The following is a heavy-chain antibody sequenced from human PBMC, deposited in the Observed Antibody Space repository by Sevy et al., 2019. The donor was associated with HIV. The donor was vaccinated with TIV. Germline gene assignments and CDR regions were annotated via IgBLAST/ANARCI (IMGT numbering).Heavy chain of an antibody. CDR3: AGAPTAISFDF. CDR2: ISSSGIST. Sequence: GGSLRLSCAGSGFTFTDYYMSWIRQAPGKGLEWISYISSSGISTYYADSVKGRFTISRDQAKKIVYLQMNSLRAEDAAVYYCAGAPTAISFDFWGQGALVTVSS. J-gene: IGHJ4*02. D-gene: IGHD3-9*01. V-gene: IGHV3-11*01. CDR1: GFTFTDYY.